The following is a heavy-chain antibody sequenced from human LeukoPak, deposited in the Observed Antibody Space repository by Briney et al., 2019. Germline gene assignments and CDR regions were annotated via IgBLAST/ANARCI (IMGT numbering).Heavy chain of an antibody. Sequence: SETLSLTCNVSGYSISRGYYWGWIRQPPGKGLEWIGSVHHTGSTYYNPSLRSRVSISVDKSTNHISLEVTSVTAADTAVYYCARDWGFGDSEDWFDPWGQGTLVTVSS. CDR2: VHHTGST. D-gene: IGHD3-10*01. CDR1: GYSISRGYY. V-gene: IGHV4-38-2*02. CDR3: ARDWGFGDSEDWFDP. J-gene: IGHJ5*02.